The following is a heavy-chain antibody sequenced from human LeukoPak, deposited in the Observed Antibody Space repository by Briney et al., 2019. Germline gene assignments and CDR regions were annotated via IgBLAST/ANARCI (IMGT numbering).Heavy chain of an antibody. CDR3: ARDSGSHSLSH. CDR2: IYYSGST. J-gene: IGHJ4*02. Sequence: PSETLSLTCFVSGGSISSYYWSWMRQPPGKGLEWIGYIYYSGSTIYNPSLKSRVTISVDTSKNQFSLKLSSVTAADTAVYYCARDSGSHSLSHWGQGTLVIVSS. V-gene: IGHV4-59*01. CDR1: GGSISSYY. D-gene: IGHD1-26*01.